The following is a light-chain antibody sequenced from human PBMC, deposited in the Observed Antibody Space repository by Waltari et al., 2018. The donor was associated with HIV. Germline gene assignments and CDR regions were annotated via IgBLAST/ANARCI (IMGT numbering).Light chain of an antibody. CDR2: KAS. Sequence: IQMTQSPSILSASVGDRVTITCRASQNVVSWLAWYQQRPGRAPKLLIYKASTLEYGVPARFTGSGSGTNFTLTINSLQPDDFATYYCQQYNSDFYTFGLGTRLDLK. CDR1: QNVVSW. CDR3: QQYNSDFYT. V-gene: IGKV1-5*03. J-gene: IGKJ2*01.